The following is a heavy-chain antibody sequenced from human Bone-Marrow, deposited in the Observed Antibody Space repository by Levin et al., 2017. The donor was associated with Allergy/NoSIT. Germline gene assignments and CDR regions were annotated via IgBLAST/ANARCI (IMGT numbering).Heavy chain of an antibody. D-gene: IGHD3-10*01. V-gene: IGHV3-23*01. CDR2: ISGSGGST. CDR3: AKDGPLTYYFGSGSNMHWGDAFDV. CDR1: GFTFSSHA. J-gene: IGHJ3*01. Sequence: GGSLRLSCAASGFTFSSHAMSWVRQAPGKGLEWVSGISGSGGSTYYADSVKGRFTISRDNSKNTLYLQMNSLRAEDTASYYCAKDGPLTYYFGSGSNMHWGDAFDVWGQGTMVTVSS.